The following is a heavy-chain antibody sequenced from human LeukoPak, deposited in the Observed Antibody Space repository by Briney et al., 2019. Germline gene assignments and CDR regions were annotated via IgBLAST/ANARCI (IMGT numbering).Heavy chain of an antibody. Sequence: PSETLSLTCTVSGDSISSNHHYWGWIRQPPGKGLEWIGSIYFTGSSYYNPSLKSRVTVSVDTPKNQSSLKLTSLTAADTAVYYCASHRMRIAVAATHDLWGQGTLVTVSS. D-gene: IGHD6-19*01. CDR1: GDSISSNHHY. J-gene: IGHJ5*02. CDR2: IYFTGSS. CDR3: ASHRMRIAVAATHDL. V-gene: IGHV4-39*01.